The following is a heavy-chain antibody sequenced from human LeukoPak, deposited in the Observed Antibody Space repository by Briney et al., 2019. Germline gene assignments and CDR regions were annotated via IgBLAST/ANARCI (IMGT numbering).Heavy chain of an antibody. D-gene: IGHD6-19*01. Sequence: SQTLSLTCAISGDSXSXXSAAXXXXXXSXXXGLEWXGRTYYRSKWYNDYAVSMKSRITINPDTSKDQFSLQLNSVTPEDTAVYYCARDAGSGWSSFDYWGQGTLVTVSS. J-gene: IGHJ4*02. CDR2: TYYRSKWYN. V-gene: IGHV6-1*01. CDR3: ARDAGSGWSSFDY. CDR1: GDSXSXXSAA.